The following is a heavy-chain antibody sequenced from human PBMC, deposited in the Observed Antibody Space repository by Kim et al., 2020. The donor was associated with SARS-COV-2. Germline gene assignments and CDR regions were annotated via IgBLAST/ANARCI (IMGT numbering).Heavy chain of an antibody. Sequence: SETLSLTCTVSGGSISSSSYYWGWIRQPPGKGLEWIGSIYYSGSTYYNPSLKSRVTISVDTSKNQFSLKLSSVTAADTAVYYCARHVPYYYGMDVWGQGTTVTVSS. CDR2: IYYSGST. V-gene: IGHV4-39*01. D-gene: IGHD3-10*02. CDR3: ARHVPYYYGMDV. CDR1: GGSISSSSYY. J-gene: IGHJ6*02.